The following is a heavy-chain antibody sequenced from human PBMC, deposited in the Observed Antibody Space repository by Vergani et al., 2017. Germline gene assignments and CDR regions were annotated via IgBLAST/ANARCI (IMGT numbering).Heavy chain of an antibody. CDR2: INPIDSKI. Sequence: EVMLVQSGAEVKKPGESVKISCKYSESSFISNEIGWVRQMSGKGLQWMGNINPIDSKIAYSPSFQGQAIMSLDKSITTAYLQWRSLKASDTAIYYCTRHXPCGDGACLHFDHWGQGTQVTVSS. CDR1: ESSFISNE. V-gene: IGHV5-51*01. D-gene: IGHD2-21*01. CDR3: TRHXPCGDGACLHFDH. J-gene: IGHJ4*02.